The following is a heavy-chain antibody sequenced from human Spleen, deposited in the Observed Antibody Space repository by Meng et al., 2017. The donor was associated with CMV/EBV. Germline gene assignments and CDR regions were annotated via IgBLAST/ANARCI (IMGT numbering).Heavy chain of an antibody. CDR3: AREPRIPAAPGAYYFDS. CDR2: INRSGGST. CDR1: GYTCISYN. J-gene: IGHJ4*02. V-gene: IGHV1-46*01. Sequence: ASVKVSFKASGYTCISYNMHWVRQAPGQGLEWMGIINRSGGSTSYAQKFQGRVTMTRDTSTSTVYMELSSLRSDDTAVYYCAREPRIPAAPGAYYFDSWGQGTLVTVSS. D-gene: IGHD6-13*01.